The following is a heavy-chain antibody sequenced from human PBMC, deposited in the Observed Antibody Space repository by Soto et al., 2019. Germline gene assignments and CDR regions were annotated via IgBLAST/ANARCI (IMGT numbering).Heavy chain of an antibody. CDR2: IYYSGST. V-gene: IGHV4-39*01. D-gene: IGHD4-17*01. Sequence: QLQLQESGPGLVKPSETLSLTCTVSGGSISSSSYYWGWIRQPPGKGLEWIGSIYYSGSTYYNPSLKGRVTISVDTSKNQFALKLSSVTAADTAVYYCARGPDYGDYYYYGMDVWGQGTTVTVSS. CDR3: ARGPDYGDYYYYGMDV. J-gene: IGHJ6*02. CDR1: GGSISSSSYY.